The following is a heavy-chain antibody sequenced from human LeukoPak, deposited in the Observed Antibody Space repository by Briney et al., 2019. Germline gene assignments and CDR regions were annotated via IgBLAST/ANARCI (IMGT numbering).Heavy chain of an antibody. CDR1: GGSISSYY. CDR3: ARDRGLLHYDFWSGPFDY. D-gene: IGHD3-3*01. Sequence: SETLSLTCTVSGGSISSYYWSWIRQPAGKGLEWIGRIYTSGSTNYNPSLKSRVTMSVDTSKNQFSLKLSSVAAADTAVYYCARDRGLLHYDFWSGPFDYWGQGTLVTVSS. V-gene: IGHV4-4*07. J-gene: IGHJ4*02. CDR2: IYTSGST.